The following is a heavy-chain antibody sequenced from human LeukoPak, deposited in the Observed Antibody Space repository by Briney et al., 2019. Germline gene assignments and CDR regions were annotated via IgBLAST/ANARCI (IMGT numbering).Heavy chain of an antibody. D-gene: IGHD6-19*01. J-gene: IGHJ4*02. CDR2: INQDGSEK. CDR3: ARDSSGWSFDY. CDR1: GFTFTNYW. V-gene: IGHV3-7*01. Sequence: PGGSLRLSCAASGFTFTNYWMGWVRQAPGKGLEWVANINQDGSEKYYVDSVKGRLTISRDNAKNSLYLQMNSLRAEDTAVYYCARDSSGWSFDYWGQGTLVTVSS.